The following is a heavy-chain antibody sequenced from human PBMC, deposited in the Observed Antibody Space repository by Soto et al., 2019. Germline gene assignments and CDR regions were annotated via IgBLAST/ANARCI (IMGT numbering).Heavy chain of an antibody. J-gene: IGHJ6*02. CDR2: IIRIFGTA. V-gene: IGHV1-69*12. D-gene: IGHD2-2*02. CDR3: ARNGYCVSTSCYSDYHSGMDV. Sequence: QVQLVQSGAEVKKPGSSVKVSCKASGGTFSSYAISWVRQAPGQGLEWMGGIIRIFGTANYAQKFQGRVTITADESTSTAYMELSSLRSEDTAVYYCARNGYCVSTSCYSDYHSGMDVWAQGTTVTVSS. CDR1: GGTFSSYA.